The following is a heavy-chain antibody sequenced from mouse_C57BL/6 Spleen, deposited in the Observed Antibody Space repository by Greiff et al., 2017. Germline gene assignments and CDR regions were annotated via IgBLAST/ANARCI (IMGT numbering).Heavy chain of an antibody. D-gene: IGHD3-2*02. Sequence: VQLQQPGAELVRPGSSVKLSCKASGYTFTSYWMDWVKQRPGQGLEWIGNIYPSDSETHYNQKFKDKATLTVDKSSSTAYMQLSSLTSEDSAVYYCARLDISGDYYAMDYWGQGTSVTVSS. V-gene: IGHV1-61*01. CDR3: ARLDISGDYYAMDY. J-gene: IGHJ4*01. CDR1: GYTFTSYW. CDR2: IYPSDSET.